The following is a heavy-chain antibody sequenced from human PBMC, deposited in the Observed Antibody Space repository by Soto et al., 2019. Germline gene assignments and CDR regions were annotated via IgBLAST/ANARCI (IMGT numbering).Heavy chain of an antibody. V-gene: IGHV4-31*03. CDR3: ASSYDRSGYGAFDI. CDR2: IYYSGST. J-gene: IGHJ3*02. D-gene: IGHD3-22*01. Sequence: QVQLQESGPGLVKPSQTLSLTCTVSGGSISSGGYYWSWIRQHPGKGLEWIGYIYYSGSTYYNPTLKSRVTXXVXTXXNQCSLKLSSVTAADTAVYYCASSYDRSGYGAFDIWGQGTMVTVSS. CDR1: GGSISSGGYY.